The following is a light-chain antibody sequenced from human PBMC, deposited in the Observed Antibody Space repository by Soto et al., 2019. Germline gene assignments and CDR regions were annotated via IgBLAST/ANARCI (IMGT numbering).Light chain of an antibody. Sequence: QSVLTQPPSASGTPGQRVTISCSGSSSNIGSNYVNWYQQFPGTAPKVLIYSNNQRSSGVPDRFSGSKSGTSASLAISALQSEDEADYYCAAWDDNLNGWVFGGGTKLTVL. V-gene: IGLV1-44*01. CDR2: SNN. CDR3: AAWDDNLNGWV. CDR1: SSNIGSNY. J-gene: IGLJ3*02.